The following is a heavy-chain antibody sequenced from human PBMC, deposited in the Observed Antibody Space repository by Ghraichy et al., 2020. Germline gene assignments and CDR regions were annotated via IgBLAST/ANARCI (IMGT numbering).Heavy chain of an antibody. CDR1: GFSFSTYG. V-gene: IGHV3-33*01. CDR2: IWYDGTNK. D-gene: IGHD3-22*01. CDR3: ARSRGSYYESSGYYYGAFDI. J-gene: IGHJ3*02. Sequence: GSLRLSCAASGFSFSTYGMHWVRQAPGKGLEWVAVIWYDGTNKYYGDSVKGRFTISRDNSKNTLYLQMNSLRAEDTAVYYCARSRGSYYESSGYYYGAFDIWGHGTMVTVSS.